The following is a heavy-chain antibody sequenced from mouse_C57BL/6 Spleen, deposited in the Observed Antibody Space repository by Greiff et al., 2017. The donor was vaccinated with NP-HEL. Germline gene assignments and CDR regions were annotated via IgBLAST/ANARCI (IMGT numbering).Heavy chain of an antibody. CDR2: ISDGGSYT. CDR1: GFTFSSYA. J-gene: IGHJ2*01. Sequence: EVQLVESGGGLVKPGGSLKLSCAASGFTFSSYAMSWVRQTPEKRLEWVATISDGGSYTYYPDNVKGRFTISRDNAKNNLYLQMSHLKSEDTAMYYCARDKGTGNFDYWGQGTTLTVSS. D-gene: IGHD4-1*01. CDR3: ARDKGTGNFDY. V-gene: IGHV5-4*01.